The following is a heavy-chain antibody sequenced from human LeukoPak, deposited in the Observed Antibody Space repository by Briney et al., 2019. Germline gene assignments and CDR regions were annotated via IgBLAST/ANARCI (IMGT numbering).Heavy chain of an antibody. CDR2: IYHSGTT. CDR1: GGSITSGGYY. CDR3: ARGKFGELYYFEY. Sequence: PSETLSLTCSVSGGSITSGGYYWSWVRQHPGEGLEWIGYIYHSGTTLYNPSLKSRVTMSVDTSKNQFSLRLNSVTAADTAVYYCARGKFGELYYFEYWGQGTLVTVSS. V-gene: IGHV4-31*03. J-gene: IGHJ4*02. D-gene: IGHD3-10*01.